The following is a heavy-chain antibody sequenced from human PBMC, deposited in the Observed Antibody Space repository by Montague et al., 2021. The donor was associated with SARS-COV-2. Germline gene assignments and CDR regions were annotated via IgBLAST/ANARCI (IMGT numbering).Heavy chain of an antibody. J-gene: IGHJ4*02. V-gene: IGHV4-59*01. CDR1: GGSISSYY. CDR2: IYYSGST. Sequence: SETLSLTCTVSGGSISSYYWSWIRQPPGKGLEWIGYIYYSGSTDYNPSLKSRVTISVDTSKNQFSLKLSSVTAADTAVYYCARGRGYSSSAGFDYWGQGTLGTGSS. D-gene: IGHD6-6*01. CDR3: ARGRGYSSSAGFDY.